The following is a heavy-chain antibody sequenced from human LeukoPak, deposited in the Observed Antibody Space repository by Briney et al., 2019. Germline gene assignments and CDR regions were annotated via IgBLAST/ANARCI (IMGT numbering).Heavy chain of an antibody. CDR3: AKGYSSSWSGGVYFDY. J-gene: IGHJ4*02. V-gene: IGHV3-30*02. D-gene: IGHD6-13*01. CDR1: GFTFSSYG. CDR2: TRYDGSNK. Sequence: GGSLRLSCAASGFTFSSYGMHWVRQAPGKGLEWVAFTRYDGSNKYYADSVKGRFTISRDNSKNTLYLQMNSLRAEDTAVYYCAKGYSSSWSGGVYFDYWGQGTLVTVSS.